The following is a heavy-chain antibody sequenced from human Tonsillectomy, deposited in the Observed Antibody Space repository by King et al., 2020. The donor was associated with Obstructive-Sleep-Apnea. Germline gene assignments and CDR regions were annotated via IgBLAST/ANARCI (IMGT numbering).Heavy chain of an antibody. J-gene: IGHJ1*01. CDR3: ARGPYSSSQPEFQF. Sequence: VQLVESGAEVKKPGASVRLSGKASGYTFTSYYMHWVRQAPGQGLEWMGIMKPSGGTTTYAQNFQGRVTMTRDTSTSTVYMELSSLRSEDTAVYYCARGPYSSSQPEFQFWGQGTLVTVSS. D-gene: IGHD6-13*01. CDR1: GYTFTSYY. V-gene: IGHV1-46*01. CDR2: MKPSGGTT.